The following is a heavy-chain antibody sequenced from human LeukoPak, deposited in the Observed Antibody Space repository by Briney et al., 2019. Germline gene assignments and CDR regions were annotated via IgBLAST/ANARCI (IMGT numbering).Heavy chain of an antibody. CDR3: AKGGYIGYNGLFDI. CDR2: ISASGTTT. D-gene: IGHD5-12*01. Sequence: GGSLRLSCGASGFTFNTYIVSWVRQTPGKGLQWVSAISASGTTTYYADSVKGRFTISRDDSKNMLYLQMNSLTAEDTATYYCAKGGYIGYNGLFDIWGQGTMVTASS. J-gene: IGHJ3*02. CDR1: GFTFNTYI. V-gene: IGHV3-23*01.